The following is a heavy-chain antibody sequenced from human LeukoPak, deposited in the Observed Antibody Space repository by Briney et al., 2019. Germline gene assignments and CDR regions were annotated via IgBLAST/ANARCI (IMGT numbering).Heavy chain of an antibody. J-gene: IGHJ4*02. Sequence: GASVKVSCKASGYTFSNYYMHWVRQAPGQGLEWMGIINPSSDSTSYAQKFQGRVTMTRDTSTSTACMELSGLRSEDTAMYYCARPSYYDSSNYYYYFDYWGQGTLVTVSS. V-gene: IGHV1-46*01. D-gene: IGHD3-22*01. CDR2: INPSSDST. CDR3: ARPSYYDSSNYYYYFDY. CDR1: GYTFSNYY.